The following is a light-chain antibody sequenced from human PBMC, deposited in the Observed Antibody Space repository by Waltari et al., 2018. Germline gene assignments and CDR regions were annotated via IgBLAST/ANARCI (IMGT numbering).Light chain of an antibody. Sequence: DVQMTQSPSSLAASVGDTVTITCRASQGVGRYVNWFQQKPGKAPKLLIYAASSLSSGVPSRLSGSGFGTEFTLTVSSLQPEDLATYYCLQHNNYPYTFGPGTKVEIK. V-gene: IGKV1-17*01. J-gene: IGKJ2*01. CDR2: AAS. CDR1: QGVGRY. CDR3: LQHNNYPYT.